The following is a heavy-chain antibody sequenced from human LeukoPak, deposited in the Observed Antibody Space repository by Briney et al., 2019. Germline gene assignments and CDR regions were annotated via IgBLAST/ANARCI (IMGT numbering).Heavy chain of an antibody. CDR2: TYHSGST. J-gene: IGHJ3*02. V-gene: IGHV4-39*01. D-gene: IGHD4-23*01. CDR1: GGSISSSGYY. CDR3: SSPSKVEHAFDI. Sequence: SETLSLTRTVSGGSISSSGYYWGWIRQPPGKGLEWIGSTYHSGSTYYNPSLKSRVTISVDTSKSQFSLKLSSVSAADTAVYYCSSPSKVEHAFDIWGQGTMVSVSS.